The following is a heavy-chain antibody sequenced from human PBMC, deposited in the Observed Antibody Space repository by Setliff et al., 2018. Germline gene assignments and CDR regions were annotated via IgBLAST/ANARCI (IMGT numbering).Heavy chain of an antibody. CDR2: INWDGRTT. D-gene: IGHD3-16*01. J-gene: IGHJ4*02. Sequence: GGSLRLSCAASGFTFSAHGMNWVRQAPGKGLEWVSTINWDGRTTGYTDSVKGRFTISRDNAKNSLYLQMNSLRAEDTALYYCARDFGSHFFDYWGQGTLVTVSS. V-gene: IGHV3-20*04. CDR3: ARDFGSHFFDY. CDR1: GFTFSAHG.